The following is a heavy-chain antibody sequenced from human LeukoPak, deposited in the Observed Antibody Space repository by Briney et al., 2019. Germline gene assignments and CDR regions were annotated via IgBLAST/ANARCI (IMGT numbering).Heavy chain of an antibody. Sequence: SVKVSCKASGGTFSSYAISWVRQAPGQGLEWMGGIIPILGIANYAQKFQGRVTITADESTSTAYMELSSLRSEDTAVYYCARSRTTGTTWWAFDIWGQGTMVTVSS. D-gene: IGHD1-1*01. V-gene: IGHV1-69*10. J-gene: IGHJ3*02. CDR3: ARSRTTGTTWWAFDI. CDR1: GGTFSSYA. CDR2: IIPILGIA.